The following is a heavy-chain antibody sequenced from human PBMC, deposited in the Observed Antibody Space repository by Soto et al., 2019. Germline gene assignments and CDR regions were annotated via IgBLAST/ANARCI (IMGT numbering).Heavy chain of an antibody. V-gene: IGHV4-59*01. CDR3: ARESFYDSGGFHGFDY. CDR2: IYYSGST. Sequence: SETLSLTCTVSGGSISSYYWSWIRQPPGKGLEWIGYIYYSGSTNYNPSLKSRVTISVDTSKNQFSLKLSSVTAAGTAVYYCARESFYDSGGFHGFDYWGQGTLVTVSS. CDR1: GGSISSYY. D-gene: IGHD3-22*01. J-gene: IGHJ4*02.